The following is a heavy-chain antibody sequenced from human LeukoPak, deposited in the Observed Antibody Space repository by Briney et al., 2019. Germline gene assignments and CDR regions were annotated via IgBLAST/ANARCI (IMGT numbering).Heavy chain of an antibody. CDR1: GDSITTSRW. V-gene: IGHV4-4*02. CDR3: ATYLYGGDYGSYYFEY. J-gene: IGHJ4*02. D-gene: IGHD4-23*01. Sequence: SETLSFTCAVSGDSITTSRWWSWARQPPGKGLEWIGEIYHGGTTNYNPSLKSRVITSVDKSKNHFSLKLTSVTAADTAVYYCATYLYGGDYGSYYFEYWGQGTLVTVSS. CDR2: IYHGGTT.